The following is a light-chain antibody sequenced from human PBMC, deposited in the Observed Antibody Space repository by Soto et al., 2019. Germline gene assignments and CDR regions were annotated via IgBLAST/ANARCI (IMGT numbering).Light chain of an antibody. CDR2: GNS. CDR1: SSNIGAGYD. J-gene: IGLJ2*01. V-gene: IGLV1-40*01. CDR3: CSYAGGSSVV. Sequence: QSVLTQPPSVSGAPGQRVTISCTGSSSNIGAGYDVHWYQQLPGTAPKLLIDGNSNRPSGVPDRFSASKSGTSASLAITGLQAEDEADYHCCSYAGGSSVVCGGGTKVTVL.